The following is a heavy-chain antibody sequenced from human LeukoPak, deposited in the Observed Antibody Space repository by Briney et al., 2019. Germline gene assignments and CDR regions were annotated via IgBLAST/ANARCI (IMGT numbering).Heavy chain of an antibody. CDR3: ARVGYDDYYFDY. J-gene: IGHJ4*02. CDR1: GGSISSGDYS. V-gene: IGHV4-30-2*01. CDR2: IYHSRST. Sequence: SQTLSLTCAVSGGSISSGDYSWSWIRQPPGKGLEWIGYIYHSRSTYYNPSLKSRVTIPVDRSKSQFSLKLSSVTAADTAVYYCARVGYDDYYFDYWGPGTLVTVSS. D-gene: IGHD5-12*01.